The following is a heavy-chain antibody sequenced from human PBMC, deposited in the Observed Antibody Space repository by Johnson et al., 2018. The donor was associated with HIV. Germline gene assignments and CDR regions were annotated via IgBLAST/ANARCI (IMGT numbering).Heavy chain of an antibody. J-gene: IGHJ3*02. CDR3: AREGPYSSRWGAFDI. Sequence: QVQLVESGGGVVQPGGSLRLSCAASGFTFSSYGMHWVRQAPGKGLEWVAFIRYDGSNKYYADSVKGRFTISRDNSKNTLHLQMNSLRAEDTAVYYCAREGPYSSRWGAFDIWGQGTMVTVSS. D-gene: IGHD6-13*01. CDR1: GFTFSSYG. CDR2: IRYDGSNK. V-gene: IGHV3-30*02.